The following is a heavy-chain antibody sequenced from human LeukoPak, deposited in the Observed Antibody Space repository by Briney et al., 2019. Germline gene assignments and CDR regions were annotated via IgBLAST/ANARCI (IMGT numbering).Heavy chain of an antibody. V-gene: IGHV4-39*07. Sequence: SETPSLTCTVSGGSISSSSYYWGWIRQPPGKGLEWIGSIYYSGSTYYNPSLKSRVTISVDTSKNQFSLNLSSVTAADTAVYYCARDWRGAFDYWGQGTLVTVSS. CDR1: GGSISSSSYY. D-gene: IGHD3-10*01. CDR3: ARDWRGAFDY. CDR2: IYYSGST. J-gene: IGHJ4*02.